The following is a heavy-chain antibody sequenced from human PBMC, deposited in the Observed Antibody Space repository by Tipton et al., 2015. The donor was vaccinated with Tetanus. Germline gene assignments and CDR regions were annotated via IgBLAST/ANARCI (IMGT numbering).Heavy chain of an antibody. V-gene: IGHV3-48*01. J-gene: IGHJ4*02. CDR3: VRGGMMYADY. Sequence: GSLRLSCAASGFTFNTYNMNWVRQAPGKGLEWVSYISTSSTTIFYADSVRGRFTISRDNAKNSLYLQLNSLRAEDTAVYYCVRGGMMYADYWGQGTLVTVSS. CDR1: GFTFNTYN. D-gene: IGHD2-8*01. CDR2: ISTSSTTI.